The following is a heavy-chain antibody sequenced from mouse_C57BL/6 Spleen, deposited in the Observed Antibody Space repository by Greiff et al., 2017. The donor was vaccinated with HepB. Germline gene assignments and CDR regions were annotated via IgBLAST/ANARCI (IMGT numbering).Heavy chain of an antibody. CDR2: INPNNGGT. CDR3: VLQLGAYFDY. V-gene: IGHV1-22*01. D-gene: IGHD4-1*02. CDR1: GYTFTDYN. J-gene: IGHJ2*01. Sequence: EVQLQQSGPELVKPGTSVKMSCKASGYTFTDYNMHWVKQSHGKSLEWIGYINPNNGGTSYNQKFKGKATLTVNKSSSTAYMELRSLTSEDSAVYYCVLQLGAYFDYWGQGTTLTVSS.